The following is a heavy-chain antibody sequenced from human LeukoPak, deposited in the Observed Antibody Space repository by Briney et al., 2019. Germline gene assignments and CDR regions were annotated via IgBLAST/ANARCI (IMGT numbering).Heavy chain of an antibody. Sequence: PSETLSLTCAVYGGSFSGYYWSWIRQPPGKGLEWIGEINHSGSTNYNPSLKSRVTILVDTSKNQFSLKLSSVTAADTAVYYCARGFQSGIGELFGNWFDPWGQGTLVTVSS. CDR2: INHSGST. CDR3: ARGFQSGIGELFGNWFDP. D-gene: IGHD3-10*01. V-gene: IGHV4-34*01. CDR1: GGSFSGYY. J-gene: IGHJ5*02.